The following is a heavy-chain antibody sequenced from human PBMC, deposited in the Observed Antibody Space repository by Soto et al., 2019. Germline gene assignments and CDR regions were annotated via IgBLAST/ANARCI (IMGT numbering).Heavy chain of an antibody. J-gene: IGHJ3*02. D-gene: IGHD4-17*01. Sequence: GGSLRLSCAASGFTVSSNYMSWVRQAPGKGLEWVSVIYSGGSTYYADSVKGRFTISRDNSKNTLYLQMNSLRAEDTAVYYCATTTPDHDAFDIWGQGTMVTVSS. CDR3: ATTTPDHDAFDI. V-gene: IGHV3-66*01. CDR2: IYSGGST. CDR1: GFTVSSNY.